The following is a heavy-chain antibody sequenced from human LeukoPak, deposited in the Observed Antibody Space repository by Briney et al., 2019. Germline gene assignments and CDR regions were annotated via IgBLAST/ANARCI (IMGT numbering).Heavy chain of an antibody. CDR3: AKEATYYYDSSGYFFDY. CDR1: GFTFSSYG. D-gene: IGHD3-22*01. V-gene: IGHV3-30*18. Sequence: PGGSLRLSCAASGFTFSSYGMHWVRQAPGKGLEWVAVISYDGSDKYYADSVKGRFTISRDNSGNTLYLQMNSLRAEDTAVYYCAKEATYYYDSSGYFFDYWGQGTLVTVSS. CDR2: ISYDGSDK. J-gene: IGHJ4*02.